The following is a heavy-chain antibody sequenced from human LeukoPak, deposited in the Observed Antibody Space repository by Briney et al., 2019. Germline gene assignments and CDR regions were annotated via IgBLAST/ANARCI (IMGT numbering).Heavy chain of an antibody. CDR3: VKDSAWNAIRWYFDY. D-gene: IGHD2-8*01. CDR2: ISSNGGST. CDR1: GFTFSSYA. Sequence: TGGSLRLSCSASGFTFSSYAMHWVRQAPGKGLEYVSAISSNGGSTYYADSVKGRFTISRDNSKNTLYLQMSSLRAEGAAVYYCVKDSAWNAIRWYFDYWGQGTLVTVSS. J-gene: IGHJ4*02. V-gene: IGHV3-64D*09.